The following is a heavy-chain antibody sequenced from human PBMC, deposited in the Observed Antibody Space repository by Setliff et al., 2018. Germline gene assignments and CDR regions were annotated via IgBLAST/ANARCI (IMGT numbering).Heavy chain of an antibody. CDR2: IYTSWST. CDR3: ARGFLRYDSGTYYTY. CDR1: GYSITSGHY. Sequence: PSETLSLTCDVSGYSITSGHYWGWFRQPAGKELEWIGQIYTSWSTNYNPSLKSRVTISLDTSKNQFSLKLSSVTAADTAVYYCARGFLRYDSGTYYTYWGQGTLVTVSS. J-gene: IGHJ4*02. D-gene: IGHD3-10*01. V-gene: IGHV4-61*09.